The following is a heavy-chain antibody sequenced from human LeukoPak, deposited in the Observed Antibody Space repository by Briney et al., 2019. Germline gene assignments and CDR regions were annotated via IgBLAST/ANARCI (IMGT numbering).Heavy chain of an antibody. CDR1: GYAFTSYA. J-gene: IGHJ5*02. Sequence: ASVKVSCKASGYAFTSYAMHWVRQAPGQRLEWMGWINAGNGNTKYSQKFQGRVTITRDTSASTAYVELSSLRSEDTAVYYCARSPTYDSSGYLTGGLGDKSGNNWFDPWGQGTLVTVSS. D-gene: IGHD3-22*01. CDR3: ARSPTYDSSGYLTGGLGDKSGNNWFDP. CDR2: INAGNGNT. V-gene: IGHV1-3*01.